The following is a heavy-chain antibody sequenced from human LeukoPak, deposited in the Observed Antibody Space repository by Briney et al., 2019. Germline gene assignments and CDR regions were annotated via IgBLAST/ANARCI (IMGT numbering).Heavy chain of an antibody. CDR1: GFTFSSYS. Sequence: GGSLRLSCTASGFTFSSYSMNWVRQAPGKGLEWVSSISSSSSYVYYADSVKGRFTISRDNAKNSLYLQMNSLRAEDTAVYYCARDKSGYLDYWGQGTLVTVSS. J-gene: IGHJ4*02. CDR3: ARDKSGYLDY. CDR2: ISSSSSYV. D-gene: IGHD2-15*01. V-gene: IGHV3-21*01.